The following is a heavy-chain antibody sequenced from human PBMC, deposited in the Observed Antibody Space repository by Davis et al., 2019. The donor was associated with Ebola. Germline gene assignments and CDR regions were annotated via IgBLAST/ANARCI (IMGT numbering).Heavy chain of an antibody. CDR1: GFTFSNYA. V-gene: IGHV3-23*01. D-gene: IGHD2-2*01. Sequence: GESLKISCAASGFTFSNYAMNWVRQAPGKGLEWVSGISGSGDSTYYADSVKGRFTISRDNAKNSLYLQMNSLRAEDTAVYYCARDLGDIVVVPAAMGYGMDVWGQGTTVTVSS. J-gene: IGHJ6*02. CDR2: ISGSGDST. CDR3: ARDLGDIVVVPAAMGYGMDV.